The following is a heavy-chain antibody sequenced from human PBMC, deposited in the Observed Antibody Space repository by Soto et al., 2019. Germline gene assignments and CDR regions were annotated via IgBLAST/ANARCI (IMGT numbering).Heavy chain of an antibody. CDR1: GYTFSRYW. D-gene: IGHD2-2*01. V-gene: IGHV5-51*01. Sequence: GESLKISCKTSGYTFSRYWIAWVRQTPGRGLEWMGIIYPADSDTRYSPSFQGQVTISADKSTSTAYLHWNSLTAADTAVYYCAGAHQLLPNWFDPWGQGTLVTVSS. CDR2: IYPADSDT. CDR3: AGAHQLLPNWFDP. J-gene: IGHJ5*02.